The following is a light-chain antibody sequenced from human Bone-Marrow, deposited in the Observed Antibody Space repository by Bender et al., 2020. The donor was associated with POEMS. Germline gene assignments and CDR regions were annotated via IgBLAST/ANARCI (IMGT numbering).Light chain of an antibody. V-gene: IGLV3-21*02. J-gene: IGLJ3*02. CDR3: QVWDISDRWV. Sequence: ATRRRGGGDKLETKRVNWYQRKPGQAPVRGVYDDSDRPLGIPERFSGSNSGNTATLTISGVEAGDEADYYCQVWDISDRWVFGGGTRLTVL. CDR1: KLETKR. CDR2: DDS.